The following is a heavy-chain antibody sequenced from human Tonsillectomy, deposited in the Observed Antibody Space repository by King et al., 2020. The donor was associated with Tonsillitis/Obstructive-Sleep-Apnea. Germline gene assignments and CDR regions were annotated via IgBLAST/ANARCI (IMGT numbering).Heavy chain of an antibody. Sequence: VQLVESGGGLVQPGGSLRLSCAASGFTFSSYAMSWVRQAPGKGLEWVSAISGSGGGTYSADFVKGRFTISRDNSKNTVYLQMNILRAEDTAVYYCARITSYSSGWYEGHFDYWGQGTLVTVSS. CDR3: ARITSYSSGWYEGHFDY. CDR2: ISGSGGGT. D-gene: IGHD6-19*01. CDR1: GFTFSSYA. J-gene: IGHJ4*02. V-gene: IGHV3-23*04.